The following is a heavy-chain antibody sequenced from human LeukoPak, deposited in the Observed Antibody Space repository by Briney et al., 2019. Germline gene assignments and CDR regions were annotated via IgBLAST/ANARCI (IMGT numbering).Heavy chain of an antibody. Sequence: ASVKVSCKASGYSFTASYMHWVRQAPEQGLEWLGWINPNSGGTKYAPKFQGRVTLTRDTSINTAYMELTSLRSDDTAMYYCAKEFPSGATRDLDYWGQGTLVTVSS. V-gene: IGHV1-2*02. CDR3: AKEFPSGATRDLDY. CDR1: GYSFTASY. CDR2: INPNSGGT. J-gene: IGHJ4*02. D-gene: IGHD1-26*01.